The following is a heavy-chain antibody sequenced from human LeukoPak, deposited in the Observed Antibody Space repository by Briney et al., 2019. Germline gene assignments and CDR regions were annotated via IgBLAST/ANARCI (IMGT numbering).Heavy chain of an antibody. CDR3: ARRIVGATSFDY. V-gene: IGHV4-38-2*01. CDR2: IYHSEST. Sequence: SETLSLTCAVSGYSISSGYYWGWIRQPPGKGLEWIGSIYHSESTYYNPSLKSRVTISVDTSKNQFSLKLSSVTAADTAVYYCARRIVGATSFDYWGQGTLVTVSS. J-gene: IGHJ4*02. CDR1: GYSISSGYY. D-gene: IGHD1-26*01.